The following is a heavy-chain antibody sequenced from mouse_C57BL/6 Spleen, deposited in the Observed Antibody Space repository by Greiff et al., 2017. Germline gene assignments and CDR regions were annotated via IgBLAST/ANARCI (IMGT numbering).Heavy chain of an antibody. V-gene: IGHV1-22*01. CDR1: GYTFPDYN. Sequence: EVQLQQSGPELVKPGASVKMSCTASGYTFPDYNMHWVKQSHGTRLAWLGYINPTNGGTRSNQQFTGKATLPVNKSSSTAYMELRSLTSEDSAVYDCARTGYGNAWCAYWGQGTLVTVSA. CDR2: INPTNGGT. D-gene: IGHD2-10*02. CDR3: ARTGYGNAWCAY. J-gene: IGHJ3*01.